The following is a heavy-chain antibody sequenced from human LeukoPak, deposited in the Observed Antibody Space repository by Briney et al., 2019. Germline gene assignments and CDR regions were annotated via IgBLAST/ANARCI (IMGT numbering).Heavy chain of an antibody. Sequence: PGRSLRLSCAASGFTFSSYAMHWVRQAPGKGLEWVAVISYDGSNKYYADSVKGRFTISRDNSKNTLYLQMNSLRAEDTAVYYCAKDLLFHFFLVYYDSSGPDYWGQGTLVTVSS. CDR1: GFTFSSYA. D-gene: IGHD3-22*01. CDR2: ISYDGSNK. CDR3: AKDLLFHFFLVYYDSSGPDY. V-gene: IGHV3-30-3*01. J-gene: IGHJ4*02.